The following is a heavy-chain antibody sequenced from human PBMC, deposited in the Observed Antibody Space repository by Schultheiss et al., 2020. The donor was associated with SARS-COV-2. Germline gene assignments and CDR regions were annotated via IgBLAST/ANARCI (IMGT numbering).Heavy chain of an antibody. D-gene: IGHD1-26*01. V-gene: IGHV1-2*02. J-gene: IGHJ6*02. CDR2: INPNSGGI. CDR1: GYTFTGYY. CDR3: ASSGSYSPYGMDV. Sequence: ASVKVSCKASGYTFTGYYMHWVRQAPGQGLEWMGWINPNSGGINYAQKFQGRVTMTRDTSISTAYMELSRLRSDDTAVYYCASSGSYSPYGMDVWGQGTTVTVAS.